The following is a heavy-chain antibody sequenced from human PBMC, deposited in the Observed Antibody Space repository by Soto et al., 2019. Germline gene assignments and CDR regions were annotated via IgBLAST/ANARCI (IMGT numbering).Heavy chain of an antibody. CDR3: ARGWGRIFDY. CDR1: GGSISSSTYY. Sequence: QLQLQESGPGLVKPSETLSLTCTVSGGSISSSTYYWGWIRQPPGKGLEWIGSIYYSGNTYYKSSLQSRVTISVDTAKNQFSLKLSSVTAADTAVYYCARGWGRIFDYWGQGTLVTVSS. CDR2: IYYSGNT. V-gene: IGHV4-39*01. J-gene: IGHJ4*02. D-gene: IGHD7-27*01.